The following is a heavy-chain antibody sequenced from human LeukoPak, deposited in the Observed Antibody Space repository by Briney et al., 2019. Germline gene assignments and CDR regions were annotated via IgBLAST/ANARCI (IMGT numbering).Heavy chain of an antibody. CDR1: GYSISSGYY. J-gene: IGHJ4*02. D-gene: IGHD3-10*01. V-gene: IGHV4-38-2*02. Sequence: SETLSLTCTVSGYSISSGYYWGWIRQPPGKGLGWIGSIYHSGSTYYNPSLKSRVTISVDTSKNQFSLKLSSVTAADTAVYYCARVGETYYGSGSYLEYWGQGTLVTVSS. CDR3: ARVGETYYGSGSYLEY. CDR2: IYHSGST.